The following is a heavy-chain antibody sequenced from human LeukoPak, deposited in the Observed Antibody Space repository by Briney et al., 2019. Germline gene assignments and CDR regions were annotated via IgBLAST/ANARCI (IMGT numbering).Heavy chain of an antibody. CDR3: ARSPRLAAAGTFD. J-gene: IGHJ4*02. Sequence: EASVKVSCKASGYTFTSYDINWVRQATGQGLEWMGWMNPNSGNTGYAQKFQGRVTITRNTSISTAYMELSSLRSEDTAVYYCARSPRLAAAGTFDWGQGTLVTVSS. D-gene: IGHD6-13*01. CDR2: MNPNSGNT. CDR1: GYTFTSYD. V-gene: IGHV1-8*03.